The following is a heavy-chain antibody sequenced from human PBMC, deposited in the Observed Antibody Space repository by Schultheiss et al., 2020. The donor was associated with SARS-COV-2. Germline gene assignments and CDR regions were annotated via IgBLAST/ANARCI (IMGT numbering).Heavy chain of an antibody. J-gene: IGHJ4*02. CDR3: ASSPAVAEGIVDY. CDR1: GGSISSYY. V-gene: IGHV4-59*12. D-gene: IGHD6-19*01. CDR2: IYYSGST. Sequence: SETLSLTCTVSGGSISSYYWSWIRQHPGKGLEWIGYIYYSGSTYYNPSLKSRVTISVDKSKNQFSLKLSSVTAADTAVYYCASSPAVAEGIVDYWGQGTLVTVSS.